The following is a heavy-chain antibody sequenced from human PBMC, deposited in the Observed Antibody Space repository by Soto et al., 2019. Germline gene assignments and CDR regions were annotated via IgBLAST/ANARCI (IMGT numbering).Heavy chain of an antibody. V-gene: IGHV1-2*04. J-gene: IGHJ6*02. CDR3: ARLEVGSYYYGMDV. Sequence: ASVKGSRKASGYTFSGYYIPWVRQAPGQGLEWMGWINPNSGGTNYAQKFQGWVTMTRDTSISTAYMELSRLRSDDTAVYYCARLEVGSYYYGMDVWGQGTKVTVSS. CDR1: GYTFSGYY. CDR2: INPNSGGT. D-gene: IGHD1-26*01.